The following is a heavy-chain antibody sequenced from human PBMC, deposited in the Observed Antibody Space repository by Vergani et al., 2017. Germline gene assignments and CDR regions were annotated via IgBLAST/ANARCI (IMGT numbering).Heavy chain of an antibody. V-gene: IGHV1-69*13. CDR3: ARDETGYSGYDIVLDY. D-gene: IGHD5-12*01. Sequence: QVQLVQSGAEVKKPGASVKVSCKASGYTFTSYGINWVRQAPGQGLEWMGSIIPIFGTANYAQKFQGRVTLTADESTSTAYMEVSSLRSEDTAVYYCARDETGYSGYDIVLDYWGQGTLVTVSS. CDR1: GYTFTSYG. CDR2: IIPIFGTA. J-gene: IGHJ4*02.